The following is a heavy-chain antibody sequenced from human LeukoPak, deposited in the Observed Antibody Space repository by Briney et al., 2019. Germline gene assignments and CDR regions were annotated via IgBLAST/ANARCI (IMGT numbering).Heavy chain of an antibody. CDR2: ITDSGST. CDR3: GRGGHYFDP. D-gene: IGHD1-26*01. Sequence: SETLTLTCVASGGSFSGHYWSWIRQPPGEGLEWIGCITDSGSTTYNPSLESRVTIIVDTSKNQFSLKLRSVTAADTAVYFCGRGGHYFDPWGQGTLVIVSS. CDR1: GGSFSGHY. J-gene: IGHJ5*02. V-gene: IGHV4-59*11.